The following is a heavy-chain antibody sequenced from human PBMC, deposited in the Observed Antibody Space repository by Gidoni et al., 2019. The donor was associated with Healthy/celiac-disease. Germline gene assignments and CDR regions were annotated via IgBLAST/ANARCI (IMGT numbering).Heavy chain of an antibody. J-gene: IGHJ3*02. Sequence: QVQLQESGPGLVKPSQTLSLTCTVSGGSISSGDYYWSWIRQPPGKGLEWIGYIYYSGSTYYNPSLKSRVTISVDTSKNQFSLKLSSVTAADTAVYYCASSVCGGDCYSRISSAFDIWGQGTMVTVSS. V-gene: IGHV4-30-4*01. D-gene: IGHD2-21*02. CDR2: IYYSGST. CDR3: ASSVCGGDCYSRISSAFDI. CDR1: GGSISSGDYY.